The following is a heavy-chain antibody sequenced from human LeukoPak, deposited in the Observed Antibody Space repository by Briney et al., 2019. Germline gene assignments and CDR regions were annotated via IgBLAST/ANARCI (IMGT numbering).Heavy chain of an antibody. CDR1: GGSFSGYY. CDR2: INHSGST. CDR3: ARYGGWAAAGSDY. V-gene: IGHV4-34*01. D-gene: IGHD6-13*01. Sequence: PSETLSLTCAVYGGSFSGYYWSWIRQPPGKGLEWIGEINHSGSTNYNPPLKSRVTISVDTSKNQFSLKLSSVTAADTAVYYCARYGGWAAAGSDYWGQGTLVTVSS. J-gene: IGHJ4*02.